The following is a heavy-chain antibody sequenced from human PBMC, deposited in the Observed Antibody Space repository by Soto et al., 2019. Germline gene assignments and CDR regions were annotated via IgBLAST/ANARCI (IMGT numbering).Heavy chain of an antibody. CDR1: GYTFTSYY. J-gene: IGHJ4*02. Sequence: ASVKVSCKTSGYTFTSYYMHWVRQAPGQGLEWMGIINPSGGSTSYAQKFQGRVTMTRDTSTSTVYMELSSLRSEDTAVYYCARDHHRANYDILTGYYRAPGYWGQGTLVTVSS. CDR3: ARDHHRANYDILTGYYRAPGY. V-gene: IGHV1-46*01. D-gene: IGHD3-9*01. CDR2: INPSGGST.